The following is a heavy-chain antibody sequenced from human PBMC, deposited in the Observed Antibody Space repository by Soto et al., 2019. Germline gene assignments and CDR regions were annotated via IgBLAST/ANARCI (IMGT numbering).Heavy chain of an antibody. CDR1: GGSISSYY. CDR3: ARDRGSSGWYGEFDY. J-gene: IGHJ4*02. D-gene: IGHD6-19*01. V-gene: IGHV4-59*01. Sequence: KTSETLSLTCTVSGGSISSYYWSWIRQPPGKGLEWIGYIYYSGSTNYNPSLKSRVTISVDTSKNQFSLKLSSVTAADTAVYYCARDRGSSGWYGEFDYWGQGTLVTVPS. CDR2: IYYSGST.